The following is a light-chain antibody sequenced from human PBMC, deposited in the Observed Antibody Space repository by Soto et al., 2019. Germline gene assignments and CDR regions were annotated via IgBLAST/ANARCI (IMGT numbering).Light chain of an antibody. J-gene: IGKJ1*01. V-gene: IGKV3-15*01. CDR1: QSVNRN. CDR3: QQYNNWPQT. CDR2: GPS. Sequence: EIVMTQSPATLSVSPGERASLSCRASQSVNRNLAWYQQKPGQAPRLLIFGPSTRATGVPGRSSGSGSGTEFTLTISSLQSEDFAVYYCQQYNNWPQTFGQGTKVDIK.